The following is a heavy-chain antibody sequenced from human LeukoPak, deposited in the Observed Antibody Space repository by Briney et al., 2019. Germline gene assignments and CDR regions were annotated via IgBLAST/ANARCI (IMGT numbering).Heavy chain of an antibody. Sequence: SETLSLTCTVSGGSIRSSSYYWGWIRQPPGKGLEWIGNIYYSGSTYYNPSLKSRVTISVDTSKNQFSLRLSSVTAADTAVYYCARVSGQFYFYYYMDVWGKGTTVTVSS. CDR1: GGSIRSSSYY. CDR3: ARVSGQFYFYYYMDV. V-gene: IGHV4-39*01. CDR2: IYYSGST. D-gene: IGHD6-19*01. J-gene: IGHJ6*03.